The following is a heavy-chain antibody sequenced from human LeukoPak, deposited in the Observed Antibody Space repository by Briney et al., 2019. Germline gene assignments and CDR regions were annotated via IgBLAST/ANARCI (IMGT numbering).Heavy chain of an antibody. D-gene: IGHD2-21*01. CDR2: IGSSSSYI. Sequence: GGSLRLSCVASGFTFSSYSMNWVRQAPGKGLEWVSSIGSSSSYIYYADSVKGRFTFSRDNAKNSLYLQMNSLRAEDTAVYYCARLARVSYYGMDVWGQGTTVTVSS. CDR1: GFTFSSYS. CDR3: ARLARVSYYGMDV. V-gene: IGHV3-21*04. J-gene: IGHJ6*02.